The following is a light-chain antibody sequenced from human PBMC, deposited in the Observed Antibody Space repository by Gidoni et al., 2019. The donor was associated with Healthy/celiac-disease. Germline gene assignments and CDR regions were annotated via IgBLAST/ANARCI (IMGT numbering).Light chain of an antibody. J-gene: IGKJ1*01. CDR3: QQSYSTQWT. Sequence: IQMTQSPSSLSASVGDRVTITCRESQSISSYLNWYQQKPGKATKLMIYAASSLKSGVPSRFRGSGSGTDFTITIRSLQTEDFVNYYCQQSYSTQWTFGEGTKVEIK. CDR2: AAS. V-gene: IGKV1-39*01. CDR1: QSISSY.